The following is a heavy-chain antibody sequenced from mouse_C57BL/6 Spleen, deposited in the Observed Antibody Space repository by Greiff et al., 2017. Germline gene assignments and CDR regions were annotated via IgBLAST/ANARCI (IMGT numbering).Heavy chain of an antibody. CDR1: GFTFSSYA. D-gene: IGHD3-2*02. Sequence: EVKVVESGEGLVKPGGSLKLSCAASGFTFSSYAMSWVRQTPEKRLEWVAYISSGGDYIYYADTVKGRFTISRDNARNTLYLQMSSLKSEDTAMYYCTRDQSSGYDAMDYWGQGTSVTVSS. V-gene: IGHV5-9-1*02. J-gene: IGHJ4*01. CDR2: ISSGGDYI. CDR3: TRDQSSGYDAMDY.